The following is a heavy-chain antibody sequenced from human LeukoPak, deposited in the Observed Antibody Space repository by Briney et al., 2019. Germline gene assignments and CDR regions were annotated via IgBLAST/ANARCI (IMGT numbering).Heavy chain of an antibody. Sequence: SETLSLTCTVSGGSISSHDYYWSWIRQPPGKGLEWIGYIYYTGSTYYNPSLKSRVTISVDTSKNQFSLQLSSVTAADTAAYYCARVGYCSGNGCYYRYFDYWGQGTLVTVS. D-gene: IGHD2-15*01. CDR2: IYYTGST. CDR1: GGSISSHDYY. CDR3: ARVGYCSGNGCYYRYFDY. J-gene: IGHJ4*02. V-gene: IGHV4-30-4*01.